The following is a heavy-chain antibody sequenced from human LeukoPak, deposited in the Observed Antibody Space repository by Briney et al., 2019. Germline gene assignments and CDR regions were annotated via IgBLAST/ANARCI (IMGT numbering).Heavy chain of an antibody. V-gene: IGHV3-23*01. CDR3: AKLVSDY. Sequence: GGSLRLSCAASGFTFSAFGMNWVRQAPGKGLEWVSAISGSGGNTYYADAVKGRFTVSRDNSKNTLYLQMNSLRAEDTAIYYCAKLVSDYWGQGRLVTVSS. CDR2: ISGSGGNT. CDR1: GFTFSAFG. J-gene: IGHJ4*02. D-gene: IGHD2-21*01.